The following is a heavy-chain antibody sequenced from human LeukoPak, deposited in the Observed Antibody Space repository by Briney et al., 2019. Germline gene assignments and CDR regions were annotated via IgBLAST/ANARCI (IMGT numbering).Heavy chain of an antibody. V-gene: IGHV3-7*01. CDR1: GFTFSSYW. Sequence: GGSLRLSFAASGFTFSSYWMSWVRQAPGKGLEWEANIKQDGSEKYYVDSAKGRFTISRDNAKNSLYLQMNSLRAEDTAVYYCARGEYSSNLYYFDYWGQGTLVTVSS. D-gene: IGHD6-6*01. CDR2: IKQDGSEK. J-gene: IGHJ4*02. CDR3: ARGEYSSNLYYFDY.